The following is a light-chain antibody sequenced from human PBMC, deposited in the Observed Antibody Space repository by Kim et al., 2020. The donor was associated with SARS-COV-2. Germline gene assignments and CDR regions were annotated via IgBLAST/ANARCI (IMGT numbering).Light chain of an antibody. V-gene: IGKV3-15*01. CDR3: QQYNNWPPLT. J-gene: IGKJ4*01. CDR2: GAS. CDR1: PSVSSN. Sequence: GCPSERATLSCRASPSVSSNLAWYQQKPGQAPRLLIYGASTRATGIPARFSGSGSGTEFTLTISSLQSEDFAVYYCQQYNNWPPLTFGGGTKLEIK.